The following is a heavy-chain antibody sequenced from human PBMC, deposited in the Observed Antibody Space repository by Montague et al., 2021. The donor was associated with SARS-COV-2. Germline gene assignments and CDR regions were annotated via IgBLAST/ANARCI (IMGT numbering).Heavy chain of an antibody. CDR1: GDSIRSSSYY. V-gene: IGHV4-39*01. CDR2: IYYDGST. Sequence: SETLSLTCTVAGDSIRSSSYYWGWIRHPPGRGLEWIGSIYYDGSTYYNPSFKSRVTISVDTSKTQFSLKLSSVTAADTAVYSCARLVHPAFGSGAIDYWGQGTLVTVSS. CDR3: ARLVHPAFGSGAIDY. D-gene: IGHD6-19*01. J-gene: IGHJ4*02.